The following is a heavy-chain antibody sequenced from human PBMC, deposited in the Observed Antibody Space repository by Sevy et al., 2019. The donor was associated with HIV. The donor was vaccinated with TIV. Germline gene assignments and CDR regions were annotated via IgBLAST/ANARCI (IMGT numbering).Heavy chain of an antibody. CDR2: INHSGST. J-gene: IGHJ4*02. D-gene: IGHD2-15*01. CDR1: GGSFSGYY. Sequence: ETLSLTCAVYGGSFSGYYWSWIRQPPGKGLEWIGEINHSGSTNYDSSLKSRVTISVDTSKNQFSLKLSSVTAADTAVYYCARGGCSGSSCFLVYLDYWGQGTLVTVSS. CDR3: ARGGCSGSSCFLVYLDY. V-gene: IGHV4-34*01.